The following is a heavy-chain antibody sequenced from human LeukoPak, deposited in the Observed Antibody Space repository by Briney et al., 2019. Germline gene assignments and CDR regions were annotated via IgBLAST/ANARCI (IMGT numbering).Heavy chain of an antibody. J-gene: IGHJ4*02. V-gene: IGHV3-74*01. D-gene: IGHD2-15*01. CDR1: GFTFSSYW. CDR2: ISSAGSET. Sequence: GGSLRLSCAASGFTFSSYWMHCVRQAPGKGLVWVSCISSAGSETRYADSVKGRFTISRDNAKNTLYLQMNSLTAEDTAVYYCATCSGGRCYSKGFDYWGQGTLVTVSS. CDR3: ATCSGGRCYSKGFDY.